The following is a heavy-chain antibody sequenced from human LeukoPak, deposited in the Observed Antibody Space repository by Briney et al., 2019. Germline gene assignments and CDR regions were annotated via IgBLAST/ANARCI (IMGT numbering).Heavy chain of an antibody. CDR2: IYHSGST. CDR1: GYSISSGYY. Sequence: SETLSLTCTVSGYSISSGYYWGWIRQPPGKGLEWIGSIYHSGSTYYNPSLKSRVTISVDTSKNQFSLKLSSVTAADTAVYYCARGAYYYDSSGYYYFDYWGQGTLVTVSS. CDR3: ARGAYYYDSSGYYYFDY. V-gene: IGHV4-38-2*02. D-gene: IGHD3-22*01. J-gene: IGHJ4*02.